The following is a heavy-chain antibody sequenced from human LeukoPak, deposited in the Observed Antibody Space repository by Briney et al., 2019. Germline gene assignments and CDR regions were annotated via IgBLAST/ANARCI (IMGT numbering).Heavy chain of an antibody. CDR2: INPNSGGT. CDR3: ATGHVLRYFDWSLPFDY. D-gene: IGHD3-9*01. V-gene: IGHV1-2*02. Sequence: ASVKVSCKASGYTFTGYYMHWVRQAPGQGLEWMGWINPNSGGTNYAQKFQGRVTMTRDTSISTAYMELSRLRSDDTAVYYCATGHVLRYFDWSLPFDYWGQGTLVTVSS. J-gene: IGHJ4*02. CDR1: GYTFTGYY.